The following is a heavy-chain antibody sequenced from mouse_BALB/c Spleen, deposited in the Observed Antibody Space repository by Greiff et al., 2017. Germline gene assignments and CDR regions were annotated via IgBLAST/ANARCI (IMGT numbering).Heavy chain of an antibody. CDR2: ISSGGGST. J-gene: IGHJ3*01. Sequence: EVKLVESGGGLVKPGGSLKLSCAASGFAFSSYDMSWVRQTPEKRLEWVAYISSGGGSTYYPDTVKGRFTISRDNAKNTLYLQMSSLKSEDTAMYYCARHQISAWFAYWGQGTLVTVSA. D-gene: IGHD6-2*01. V-gene: IGHV5-12-1*01. CDR3: ARHQISAWFAY. CDR1: GFAFSSYD.